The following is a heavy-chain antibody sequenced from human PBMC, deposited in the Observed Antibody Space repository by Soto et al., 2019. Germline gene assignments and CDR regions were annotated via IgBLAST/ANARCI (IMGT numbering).Heavy chain of an antibody. CDR1: GGSVSSGSYY. Sequence: PSETLSLTCTVSGGSVSSGSYYWSWIRQPPGKGLEWIGYIYYSGSTNYNPSLKSRVTISVDTSKNQFSLKLSSVTAADTAVYYCARDYGSGSYLKLNWFDPWGQGTLVTVS. J-gene: IGHJ5*02. CDR2: IYYSGST. CDR3: ARDYGSGSYLKLNWFDP. D-gene: IGHD3-10*01. V-gene: IGHV4-61*01.